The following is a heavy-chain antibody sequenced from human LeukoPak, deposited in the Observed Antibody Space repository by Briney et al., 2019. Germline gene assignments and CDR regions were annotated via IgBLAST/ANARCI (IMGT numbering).Heavy chain of an antibody. J-gene: IGHJ6*02. CDR2: INHSGST. D-gene: IGHD3-10*01. Sequence: KPSETLSLTCAVYGGSFSGYYWSWIRQPPGKGLEWIGEINHSGSTNYNPSLKSRVTISVDTSKNQFSLKLSSVTAADTAVYYCARERGRFPYYYYGMDVWGQGTTVTVSS. CDR1: GGSFSGYY. V-gene: IGHV4-34*01. CDR3: ARERGRFPYYYYGMDV.